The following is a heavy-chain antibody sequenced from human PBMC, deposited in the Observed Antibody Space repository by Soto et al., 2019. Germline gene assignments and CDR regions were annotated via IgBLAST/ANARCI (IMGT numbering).Heavy chain of an antibody. CDR2: IFYSGST. CDR3: ARVGSSGWAPDY. J-gene: IGHJ4*02. V-gene: IGHV4-59*11. CDR1: GGSISGHY. D-gene: IGHD6-19*01. Sequence: ASETLSLTCTVSGGSISGHYWIWIRQPPGKGLEWIGYIFYSGSTNYNPSLKSRVTISVDTTKNQFSLKLSSVTAADTAVHYCARVGSSGWAPDYWGQGTLVTVSS.